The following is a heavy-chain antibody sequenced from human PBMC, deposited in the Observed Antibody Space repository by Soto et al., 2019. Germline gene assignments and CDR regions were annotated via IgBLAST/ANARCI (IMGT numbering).Heavy chain of an antibody. CDR1: GYTFTSYG. CDR2: ISAYNGNT. D-gene: IGHD3-16*02. J-gene: IGHJ5*02. Sequence: ASVKVSCKASGYTFTSYGISWVRQAPGQGLEWMGWISAYNGNTNYAQKLQGRVTMTTDTSTSTAYMELRSLRSDDTAVYYCARNRYDYIWGSYRLDNWFDPWGQGTLVTVSS. CDR3: ARNRYDYIWGSYRLDNWFDP. V-gene: IGHV1-18*01.